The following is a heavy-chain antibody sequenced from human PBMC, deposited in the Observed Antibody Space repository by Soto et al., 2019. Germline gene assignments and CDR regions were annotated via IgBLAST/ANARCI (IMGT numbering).Heavy chain of an antibody. J-gene: IGHJ4*02. Sequence: TLSLTYTVSGGYISSGGYYWSWISQHPGKGLEWIGYIYYSGSTYYNPSLKSRVTISVDTSKNQFSLKLSSVTAADTAVYYCARDSLTIFGGEFDYWGQGTLVTVSS. D-gene: IGHD3-3*01. CDR3: ARDSLTIFGGEFDY. V-gene: IGHV4-31*03. CDR2: IYYSGST. CDR1: GGYISSGGYY.